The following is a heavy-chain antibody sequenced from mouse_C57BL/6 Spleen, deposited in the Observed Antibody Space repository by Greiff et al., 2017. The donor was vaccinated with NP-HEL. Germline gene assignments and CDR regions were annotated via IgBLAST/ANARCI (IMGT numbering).Heavy chain of an antibody. D-gene: IGHD1-1*01. CDR1: GFTFTDYY. J-gene: IGHJ2*01. CDR3: VKARLDYYGSSYFDY. CDR2: IRNKANGYTT. Sequence: EVQRVESGGGLVQPGASLRLSCAASGFTFTDYYMSWVRQPPGKAPEWLALIRNKANGYTTEYTASVKGRFTISRDNSQNILYLQMNTLRAEDSATYYCVKARLDYYGSSYFDYWGQGTTLTVSS. V-gene: IGHV7-4*01.